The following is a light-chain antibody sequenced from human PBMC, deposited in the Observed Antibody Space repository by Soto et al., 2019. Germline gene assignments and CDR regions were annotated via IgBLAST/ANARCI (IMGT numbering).Light chain of an antibody. J-gene: IGKJ5*01. V-gene: IGKV1-9*01. CDR2: TAS. CDR1: QGIGSS. Sequence: DIQLTQSPSLLSASVGDRVTITCRASQGIGSSLAWYHQKAGKAPKLLIHTASTLQSGVPSRFSGSGSGTEFTLTITSLQPEDFATSYCQQRNSYPITVGQGTRLEI. CDR3: QQRNSYPIT.